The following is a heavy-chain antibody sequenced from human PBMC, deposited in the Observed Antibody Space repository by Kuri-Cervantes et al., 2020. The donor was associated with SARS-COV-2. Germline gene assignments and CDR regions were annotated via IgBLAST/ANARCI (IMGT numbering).Heavy chain of an antibody. J-gene: IGHJ4*02. D-gene: IGHD5-12*01. CDR3: ARGISYSGYDLDY. CDR1: GFTFSSYS. Sequence: ESLKISCAASGFTFSSYSMNWVRQAPGKGLEWVSSISSSSSYIYYADSVKGRFTISRDNAKNSLYLQMNSLRAEDTAVYYCARGISYSGYDLDYWGQGTLVTVSS. CDR2: ISSSSSYI. V-gene: IGHV3-21*01.